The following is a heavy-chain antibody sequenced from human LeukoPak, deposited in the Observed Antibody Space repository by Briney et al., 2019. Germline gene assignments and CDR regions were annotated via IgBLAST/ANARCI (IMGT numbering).Heavy chain of an antibody. V-gene: IGHV3-48*03. CDR1: AFTFSNYE. CDR3: AELGITMIGGV. D-gene: IGHD3-10*02. Sequence: PAGSLTLSCAASAFTFSNYEMDCDRHAQGNVRGWVAYIISGGTTIYYTDSGKGPFTIARDIAKNSLYLQMNSLEAEATAVYYCAELGITMIGGVWGKGTTVTISS. J-gene: IGHJ6*04. CDR2: IISGGTTI.